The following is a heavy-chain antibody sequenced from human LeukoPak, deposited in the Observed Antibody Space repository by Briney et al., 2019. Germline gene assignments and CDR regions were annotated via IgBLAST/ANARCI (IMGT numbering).Heavy chain of an antibody. CDR3: ARGVRAVVLRYFDWFDY. V-gene: IGHV4-59*12. D-gene: IGHD3-9*01. CDR2: IYYSGST. J-gene: IGHJ5*01. Sequence: KPSETLSLTCTVSGGSISSYYWSWIRQPPGKGLEWIGYIYYSGSTNYNPSLKSRVTISVDTSKNQFSLKLSSVTAADTAVYYCARGVRAVVLRYFDWFDYWGQGTLVTVSS. CDR1: GGSISSYY.